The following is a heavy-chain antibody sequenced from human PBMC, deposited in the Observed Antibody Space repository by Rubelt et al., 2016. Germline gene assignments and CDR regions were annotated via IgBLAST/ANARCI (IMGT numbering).Heavy chain of an antibody. V-gene: IGHV4-34*01. CDR2: INHSGST. J-gene: IGHJ4*02. CDR1: GGSFSGYY. Sequence: QVQLQQWGAGLLKPSETLSLTCAVHGGSFSGYYWSWIRQPPGKGLEWIGEINHSGSTNYNPSLKSRVTISVDTSKNQFSLKLSSVTAADTAVYYCARESCSGGSCYFDYWGQGTLVTVSS. CDR3: ARESCSGGSCYFDY. D-gene: IGHD2-15*01.